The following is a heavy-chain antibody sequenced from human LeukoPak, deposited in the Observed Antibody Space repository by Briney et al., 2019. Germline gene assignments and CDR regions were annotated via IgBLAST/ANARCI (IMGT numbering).Heavy chain of an antibody. CDR2: ISYDGSNK. J-gene: IGHJ3*02. CDR3: ARSSPSSDTSDPFDI. CDR1: GFTFSSYA. V-gene: IGHV3-30-3*01. Sequence: PGGSLRLSCAASGFTFSSYAMHWVRQAPGKGLEWVAVISYDGSNKYYADSVKGRFTISRDNSKNALYVQMNSLKAEVTAVYYCARSSPSSDTSDPFDIWGQGTTVTVSS. D-gene: IGHD1-26*01.